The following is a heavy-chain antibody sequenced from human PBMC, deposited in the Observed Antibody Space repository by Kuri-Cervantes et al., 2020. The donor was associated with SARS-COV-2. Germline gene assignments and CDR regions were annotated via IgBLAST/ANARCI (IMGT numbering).Heavy chain of an antibody. J-gene: IGHJ6*02. CDR2: INHSGST. CDR1: GGSLSGYY. V-gene: IGHV4-34*01. CDR3: ARGRSITIFGVVIEKYGMDV. Sequence: LPGSCLGGSLSGYYWSWIRQPPGKGLEWIGEINHSGSTNYNPSLRSGVTISVDTSKNQFYLKLSSVTAAVTPVYYCARGRSITIFGVVIEKYGMDVWGQGTTVTVSS. D-gene: IGHD3-3*01.